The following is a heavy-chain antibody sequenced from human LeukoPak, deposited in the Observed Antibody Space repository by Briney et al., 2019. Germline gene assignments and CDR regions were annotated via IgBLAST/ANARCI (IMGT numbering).Heavy chain of an antibody. CDR2: ISYDGSNK. Sequence: QTGGSLRLSCAASGFTFSSYAMHWVRQAPGKGLEWVAVISYDGSNKYYADSVKGRFTISRDNSKNTLYLQMNSLRAEDTAVYYCARGHRSTYYYDSSGYSAHYYYYGMDVWGQGTTVTVSS. CDR3: ARGHRSTYYYDSSGYSAHYYYYGMDV. V-gene: IGHV3-30-3*01. D-gene: IGHD3-22*01. CDR1: GFTFSSYA. J-gene: IGHJ6*02.